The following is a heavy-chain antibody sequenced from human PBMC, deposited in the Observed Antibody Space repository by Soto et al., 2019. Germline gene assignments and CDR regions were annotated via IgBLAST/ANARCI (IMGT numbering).Heavy chain of an antibody. CDR1: GGSFSGYY. V-gene: IGHV4-34*01. J-gene: IGHJ4*02. Sequence: SETLSLTCAVYGGSFSGYYWSWIRQPPGKGLEWIGEINHSGSTNYNPSLKSRVTISVDTSKNQFSLKLSSVTAADTAVYYCARERGATYDILTGYDGSYFDYWGQGTLVNVSS. CDR2: INHSGST. D-gene: IGHD3-9*01. CDR3: ARERGATYDILTGYDGSYFDY.